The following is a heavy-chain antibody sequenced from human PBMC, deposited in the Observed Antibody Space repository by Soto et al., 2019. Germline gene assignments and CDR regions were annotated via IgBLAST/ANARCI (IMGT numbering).Heavy chain of an antibody. Sequence: SATLALTCAVYGGSCIGYYWSWIRQPPGKGLEWIGEINQSGSTNYKSSLKSRVTISVDTSKNQFSLKLSSVTAADTAVYYCAAADWGHNFYYGMDVWGQGTTVTVSS. V-gene: IGHV4-34*01. CDR2: INQSGST. CDR1: GGSCIGYY. J-gene: IGHJ6*02. CDR3: AAADWGHNFYYGMDV. D-gene: IGHD7-27*01.